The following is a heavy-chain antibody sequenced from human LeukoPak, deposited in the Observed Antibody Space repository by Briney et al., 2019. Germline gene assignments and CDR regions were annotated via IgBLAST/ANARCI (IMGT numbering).Heavy chain of an antibody. CDR3: ARVLSTVRGLMKNYHHAMDV. J-gene: IGHJ6*02. D-gene: IGHD3-10*01. Sequence: GGSLRLSCAASGFSFSSYVMTWVRQAPGKGLEWVSRVSKSGDSTYYADSVKGRFTISRDSSNNTLDLQLTNLGADDTAVYYCARVLSTVRGLMKNYHHAMDVWGRGTTVTVSS. CDR2: VSKSGDST. V-gene: IGHV3-23*01. CDR1: GFSFSSYV.